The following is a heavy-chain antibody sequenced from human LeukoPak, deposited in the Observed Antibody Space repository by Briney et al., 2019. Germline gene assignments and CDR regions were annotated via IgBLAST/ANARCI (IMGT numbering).Heavy chain of an antibody. V-gene: IGHV3-23*01. CDR1: GFTFISYA. CDR2: ISGSGGST. CDR3: AKDGGLWVSAHWGDS. Sequence: GVLRLSCAASGFTFISYAMSWVRQAPGKGLEWVSAISGSGGSTYYADSVKGRFTISRDNSKNTLYLQMNSLRAEDTAVYYCAKDGGLWVSAHWGDSWGRGTLVTVSS. J-gene: IGHJ4*02. D-gene: IGHD7-27*01.